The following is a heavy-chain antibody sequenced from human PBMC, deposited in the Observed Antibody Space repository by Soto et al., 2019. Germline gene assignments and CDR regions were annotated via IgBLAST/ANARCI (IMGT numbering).Heavy chain of an antibody. CDR2: VYYSGST. J-gene: IGHJ4*02. CDR1: GGSISSTNYY. Sequence: QLQLQESGPGLVKPSETLSLTCTVSGGSISSTNYYWGWIRQPPGKGLEWIGSVYYSGSTYYNPSLKSQVTISVDTSKNQFSLKLSSVTAADTAVYYCASVRGGRGDYWGQGTLVTVSS. D-gene: IGHD3-16*01. CDR3: ASVRGGRGDY. V-gene: IGHV4-39*01.